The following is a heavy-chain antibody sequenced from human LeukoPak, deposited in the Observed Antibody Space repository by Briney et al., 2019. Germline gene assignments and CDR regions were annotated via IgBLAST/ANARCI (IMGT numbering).Heavy chain of an antibody. J-gene: IGHJ6*02. CDR2: INHSGST. V-gene: IGHV4-34*01. D-gene: IGHD3-22*01. CDR1: GGSFSGYY. CDR3: ARTDSSGPGDYYYYGMDV. Sequence: PSETLSPTCAVYGGSFSGYYWSWIRQPPGKGLEWIGEINHSGSTNYNPSLKSRVTISVDTSKNQFSLKLSSVTAADTAVYYCARTDSSGPGDYYYYGMDVWGQGTTVTVSS.